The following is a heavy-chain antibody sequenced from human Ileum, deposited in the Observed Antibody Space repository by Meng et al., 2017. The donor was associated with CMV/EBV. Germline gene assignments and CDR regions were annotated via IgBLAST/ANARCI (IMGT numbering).Heavy chain of an antibody. J-gene: IGHJ6*02. Sequence: SVKVSCKASGGTFSSYAISWVRQAPGQGLEWMGGIIPIFGTANYAQKFQGRVTITTDESTSTAYMELSSLRSEDTAVYYCARGSIAARQGDYYYYGMDVWGQGTTVTVSS. CDR1: GGTFSSYA. V-gene: IGHV1-69*05. CDR3: ARGSIAARQGDYYYYGMDV. D-gene: IGHD6-6*01. CDR2: IIPIFGTA.